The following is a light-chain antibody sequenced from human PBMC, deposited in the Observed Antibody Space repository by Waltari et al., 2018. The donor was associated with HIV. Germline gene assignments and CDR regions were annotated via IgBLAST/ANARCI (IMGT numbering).Light chain of an antibody. CDR3: SLYMGGGIWV. Sequence: QTVVTQEPSFSVSPGGTVTLTCCLSSCSVSASYCPRWYQQTPGQAPRTLIYSTNTRSSGVPDRFSGSILGNKAALTITGAQADDESVYYCSLYMGGGIWVFGGGTKLTVL. V-gene: IGLV8-61*01. CDR2: STN. CDR1: SCSVSASYC. J-gene: IGLJ3*02.